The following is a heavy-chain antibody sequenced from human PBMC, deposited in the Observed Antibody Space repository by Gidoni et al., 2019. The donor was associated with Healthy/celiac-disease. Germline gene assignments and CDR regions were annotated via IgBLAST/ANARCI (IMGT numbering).Heavy chain of an antibody. CDR2: ISYDGSNK. CDR1: GITFSCYG. D-gene: IGHD6-13*01. Sequence: QVQLVESGGGVVQPGRPLRLSCAASGITFSCYGMHWIRQAPGKGLDWVAVISYDGSNKYYADSVKGRFTISRDNSKNTLYLQMNSLIAEDTAVYYCAKDSSSYFDYWGQGTLVTVSS. V-gene: IGHV3-30*18. CDR3: AKDSSSYFDY. J-gene: IGHJ4*02.